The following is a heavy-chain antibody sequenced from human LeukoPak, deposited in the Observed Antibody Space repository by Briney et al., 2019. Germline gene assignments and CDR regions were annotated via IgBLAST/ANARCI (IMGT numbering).Heavy chain of an antibody. Sequence: GGSLRLSCAASGFTFRDYYMAWIRQAPGKGLEWVSYITSSGIRTYNADSVTGRFTISRDNAKNPLYLQMDSLRAEDTAVYYCARAFNDGFDIWGQGTMVTVSS. CDR1: GFTFRDYY. CDR2: ITSSGIRT. V-gene: IGHV3-11*04. CDR3: ARAFNDGFDI. J-gene: IGHJ3*02.